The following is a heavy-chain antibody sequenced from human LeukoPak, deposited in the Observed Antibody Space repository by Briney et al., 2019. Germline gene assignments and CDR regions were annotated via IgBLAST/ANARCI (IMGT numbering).Heavy chain of an antibody. CDR2: MSGNGGST. D-gene: IGHD2-15*01. Sequence: GGSLRLSCAASGFTFSSYAMSWVRQTPGKGLEWVSTMSGNGGSTYYADSVKGRFTISRDNSENTLHLQMNSLKAEDTAVYYCAKVGGDCSGGTCYNPFYGWGQGTLVTASS. CDR3: AKVGGDCSGGTCYNPFYG. V-gene: IGHV3-23*01. CDR1: GFTFSSYA. J-gene: IGHJ4*02.